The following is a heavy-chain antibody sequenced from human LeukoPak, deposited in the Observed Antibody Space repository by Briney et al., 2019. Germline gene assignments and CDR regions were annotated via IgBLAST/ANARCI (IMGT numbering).Heavy chain of an antibody. CDR3: ARGGPGMRWFDP. CDR2: IIPIFGTA. J-gene: IGHJ5*02. D-gene: IGHD3-10*01. V-gene: IGHV1-69*13. CDR1: GGTFSSYA. Sequence: SVKVSCKASGGTFSSYAISWVRQAPGQGLEWMGGIIPIFGTANYAHKFQGRVTITADESTSTAYMELSSLRSEDTAVYYCARGGPGMRWFDPWGQGTLVTVSS.